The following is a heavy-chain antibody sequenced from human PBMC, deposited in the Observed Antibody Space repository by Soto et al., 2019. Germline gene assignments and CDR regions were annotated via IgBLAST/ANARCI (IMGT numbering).Heavy chain of an antibody. J-gene: IGHJ4*02. CDR2: IKQDGSEK. V-gene: IGHV3-7*05. Sequence: PGGSLRLSCAASGFTFSIYWMSWVRQAPGKGLEWVANIKQDGSEKYHVDPVKGRFTISRDNAKNSLYLQMNSLRAEDTAVYYCARDTRQWLTHSTYYFDYWGQGTLVTVSS. D-gene: IGHD6-19*01. CDR1: GFTFSIYW. CDR3: ARDTRQWLTHSTYYFDY.